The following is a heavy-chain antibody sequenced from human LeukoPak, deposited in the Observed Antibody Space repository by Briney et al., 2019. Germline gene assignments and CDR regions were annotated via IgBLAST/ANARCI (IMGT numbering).Heavy chain of an antibody. Sequence: ASVKVSCKASGYTFTGYYMHWVRQAPGQGLEWMGWINPNSGGTNYAQKFQGRVTMTRGTSISTAYMELSRLRSDDTAVYYCARGDIVVLPAGIPHNWFDPWGQGTLVTVSS. V-gene: IGHV1-2*02. D-gene: IGHD2-2*02. CDR3: ARGDIVVLPAGIPHNWFDP. CDR1: GYTFTGYY. CDR2: INPNSGGT. J-gene: IGHJ5*02.